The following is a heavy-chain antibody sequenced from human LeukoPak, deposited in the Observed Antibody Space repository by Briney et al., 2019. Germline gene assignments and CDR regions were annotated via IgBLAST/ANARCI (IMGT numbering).Heavy chain of an antibody. Sequence: PGGSLRLSCAASGFTFSSYWMSWVRQAPGEGLEWVANIKQDGSEKYYVDSVKGRFTISRDNSKNTLYLQMNSLRAEDTAVYYCARETYPGIAAAGKPFGCWGQGTLVTVSS. J-gene: IGHJ4*02. V-gene: IGHV3-7*01. CDR1: GFTFSSYW. CDR3: ARETYPGIAAAGKPFGC. D-gene: IGHD6-13*01. CDR2: IKQDGSEK.